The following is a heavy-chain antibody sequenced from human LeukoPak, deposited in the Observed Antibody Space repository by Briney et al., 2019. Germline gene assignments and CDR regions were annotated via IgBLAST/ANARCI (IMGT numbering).Heavy chain of an antibody. CDR3: ARASSKVVAGSFDY. J-gene: IGHJ4*02. D-gene: IGHD6-19*01. V-gene: IGHV3-20*04. CDR2: INWNGGST. CDR1: GFTFDDYG. Sequence: GGSLRLSCAASGFTFDDYGMSWVRQAPGKGLEWVSGINWNGGSTGYADSVKGRFTISRDNAKNSLYLQMNSLRAEDTALYYCARASSKVVAGSFDYWGQGTLVTVSS.